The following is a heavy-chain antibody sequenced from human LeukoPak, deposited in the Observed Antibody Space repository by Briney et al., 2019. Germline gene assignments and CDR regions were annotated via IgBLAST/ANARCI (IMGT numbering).Heavy chain of an antibody. D-gene: IGHD1-1*01. Sequence: GGSLRLSCAVSGFTVSDNYMSWVRQAPGKGLEWVSIIYRGGNAYYADSVRGRFTISRDNSKSTLSLQINSLRTEDTAVYYCARVIMRNDVALDYWGQGTLVTVSS. J-gene: IGHJ4*02. CDR1: GFTVSDNY. CDR3: ARVIMRNDVALDY. V-gene: IGHV3-53*05. CDR2: IYRGGNA.